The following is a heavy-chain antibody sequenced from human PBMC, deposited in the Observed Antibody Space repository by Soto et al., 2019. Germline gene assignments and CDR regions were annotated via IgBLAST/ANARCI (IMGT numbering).Heavy chain of an antibody. CDR3: ARGGGVTTTGDDY. V-gene: IGHV4-30-2*01. Sequence: QLQLQESGSGLVKPSQTLSLTCAVSGGSINTATHSWSWIRQPPGKGLEWIGYIYHSGSTYYNPSVKSRVTISIDKPNNQFSLRLSSVTAADTAGYYCARGGGVTTTGDDYWGQGILVTVSS. CDR2: IYHSGST. CDR1: GGSINTATHS. J-gene: IGHJ4*02. D-gene: IGHD4-4*01.